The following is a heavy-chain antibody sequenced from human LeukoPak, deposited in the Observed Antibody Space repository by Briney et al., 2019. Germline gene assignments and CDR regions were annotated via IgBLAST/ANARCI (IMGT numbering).Heavy chain of an antibody. V-gene: IGHV4-4*02. Sequence: SETLSLTCAVSGGSISSSNWWSWVRQPPGKGLEWIGEIYHSGSTNYNPSLKSRVTISVDKSKNQFSLKLSSVTAADTAVYYCARVSGYDTPTGEFDYWGQGTLVTVSS. CDR3: ARVSGYDTPTGEFDY. J-gene: IGHJ4*02. D-gene: IGHD3-3*01. CDR1: GGSISSSNW. CDR2: IYHSGST.